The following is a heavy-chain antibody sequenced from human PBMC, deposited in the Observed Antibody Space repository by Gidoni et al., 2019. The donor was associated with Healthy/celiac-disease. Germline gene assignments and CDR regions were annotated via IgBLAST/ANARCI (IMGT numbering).Heavy chain of an antibody. CDR1: GYTFTSYY. J-gene: IGHJ6*02. CDR3: ARDQGYGDYPSYYYYGMDV. V-gene: IGHV1-46*01. D-gene: IGHD4-17*01. Sequence: QVQLVQSGAEGKKPGASVKVSCTASGYTFTSYYMHWVRQAPGQGLEWMGIINPSGGSTSYAQKFQGRVTMTRDTATSTVYMELSSLRSEDTAVYYCARDQGYGDYPSYYYYGMDVWGQGTTVTVSS. CDR2: INPSGGST.